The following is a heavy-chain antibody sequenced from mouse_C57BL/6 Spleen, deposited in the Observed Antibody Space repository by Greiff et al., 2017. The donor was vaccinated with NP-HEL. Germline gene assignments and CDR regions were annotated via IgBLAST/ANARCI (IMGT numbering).Heavy chain of an antibody. CDR1: GYTFTDYE. CDR3: TRRGYGNFPAWFAY. CDR2: IDPETGGT. J-gene: IGHJ3*01. Sequence: VKLMESGAELVRPGASVTLSCKASGYTFTDYEMHWVKQTPVHGLEWIGAIDPETGGTAYNQKFKGKAILTADKSSSTAYMELRSLTSEDSAVYYCTRRGYGNFPAWFAYWGQGTLVTVSA. D-gene: IGHD2-10*02. V-gene: IGHV1-15*01.